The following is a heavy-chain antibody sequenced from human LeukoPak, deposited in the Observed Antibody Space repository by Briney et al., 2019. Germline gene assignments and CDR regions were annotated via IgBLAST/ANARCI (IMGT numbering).Heavy chain of an antibody. CDR3: ARSELATYFDY. CDR1: GFTFSSYA. Sequence: GGSLRLSCAASGFTFSSYAMSWVRQAPGKGLEWVSAISGSGGSTYYADSVKGRFTISRDNSKNTLYLQMNSLRSEDTAVYYCARSELATYFDYWGQGTLVTVSS. J-gene: IGHJ4*02. CDR2: ISGSGGST. V-gene: IGHV3-23*01. D-gene: IGHD6-13*01.